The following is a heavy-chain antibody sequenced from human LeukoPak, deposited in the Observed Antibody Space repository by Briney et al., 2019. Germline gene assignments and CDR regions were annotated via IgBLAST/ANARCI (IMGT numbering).Heavy chain of an antibody. Sequence: GGSLRLSCAASGFTFSSYGMHWVRQAPGKGPEWVAVIWYDGSNKYYADSVKGRFTISRDNSKNTLYLQMNSLRAEDTAVYYCARRHHFGFLDSWGQGTLVTVSS. V-gene: IGHV3-33*01. CDR2: IWYDGSNK. CDR1: GFTFSSYG. J-gene: IGHJ4*02. CDR3: ARRHHFGFLDS. D-gene: IGHD3-10*01.